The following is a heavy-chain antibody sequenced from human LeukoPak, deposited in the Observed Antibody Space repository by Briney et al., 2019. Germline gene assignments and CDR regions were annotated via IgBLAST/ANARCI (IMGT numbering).Heavy chain of an antibody. Sequence: GGSLRLSCAASGFTFSSYAMSWVRQAPGKGLEWVSAISGSGGSTYYADSVKGRFTISRDNSKNTLYLQINSLRAEDTAVYYCAKDPGYSYGYGPYYFDYWGQGTLVTVSS. J-gene: IGHJ4*02. CDR2: ISGSGGST. D-gene: IGHD5-18*01. CDR3: AKDPGYSYGYGPYYFDY. V-gene: IGHV3-23*01. CDR1: GFTFSSYA.